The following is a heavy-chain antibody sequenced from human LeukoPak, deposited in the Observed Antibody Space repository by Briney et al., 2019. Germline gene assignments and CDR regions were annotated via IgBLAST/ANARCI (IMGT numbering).Heavy chain of an antibody. V-gene: IGHV4-59*01. D-gene: IGHD3-22*01. J-gene: IGHJ5*02. Sequence: PSETLSLTCTVSGGSISSYYWSWVRQPPGKGLEWIGNIYYSGSTNYNPSLKSRVTISVDTSKNQFSLKLSSVTAADTAVYYCARFGGTHYYDSSGYSYNWFDPWGQGTLVTVSS. CDR3: ARFGGTHYYDSSGYSYNWFDP. CDR1: GGSISSYY. CDR2: IYYSGST.